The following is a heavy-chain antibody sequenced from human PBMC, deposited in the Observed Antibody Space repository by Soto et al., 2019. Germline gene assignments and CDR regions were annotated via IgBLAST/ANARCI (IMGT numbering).Heavy chain of an antibody. CDR2: IYYSGST. CDR1: GYCIRSRNG. CDR3: ARTWELYYHDSTPLWFDI. V-gene: IGHV4-28*01. J-gene: IGHJ3*02. Sequence: SYTLALTSAVSGYCIRSRNGAGWIRQPPGKGLEWIGYIYYSGSTYNNPSLKIRVTISVDTSKNQFSLKLSSVTAVDTAVYYCARTWELYYHDSTPLWFDIWGQGTMVTVSS. D-gene: IGHD3-22*01.